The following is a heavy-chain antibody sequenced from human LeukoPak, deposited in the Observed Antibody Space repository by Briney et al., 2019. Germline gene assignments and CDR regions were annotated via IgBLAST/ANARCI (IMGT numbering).Heavy chain of an antibody. J-gene: IGHJ4*02. CDR2: ISGSGIST. Sequence: GGSLRLSCATSGFTFSTYAMAWVRQAPGKGLEWVSTISGSGISTYCADSVKGRFTISRDNSKNTLHLQMNSLRADDTAVYYCVKDRWSGSTSCYDYWGQGTLVTVSS. CDR3: VKDRWSGSTSCYDY. V-gene: IGHV3-23*01. D-gene: IGHD2-2*01. CDR1: GFTFSTYA.